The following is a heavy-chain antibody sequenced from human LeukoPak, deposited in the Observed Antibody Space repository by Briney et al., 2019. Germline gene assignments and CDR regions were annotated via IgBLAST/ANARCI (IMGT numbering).Heavy chain of an antibody. CDR1: GGTFSSYA. D-gene: IGHD3-3*01. Sequence: SVKVSCKASGGTFSSYAISWVRQAPGQGLEWMGGIIPIFGTANYAQKFQGRVTITADESTSTAYMELSSLRSDDTAVYYCARSLAIFGVVIKTYYMDVRGKGTTVTVSS. CDR3: ARSLAIFGVVIKTYYMDV. V-gene: IGHV1-69*13. CDR2: IIPIFGTA. J-gene: IGHJ6*03.